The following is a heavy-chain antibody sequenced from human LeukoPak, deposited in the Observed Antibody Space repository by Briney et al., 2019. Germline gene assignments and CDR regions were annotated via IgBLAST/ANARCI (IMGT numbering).Heavy chain of an antibody. D-gene: IGHD6-13*01. CDR2: IYHSGST. CDR1: GGSISSNNW. Sequence: SGTLSLTCAVSGGSISSNNWWSWVRQPPGKGLEWIGEIYHSGSTNYNPSLKSRVTISVDTSKNQFSLKLSSVTAADTAVYYCARLRMAAAGRGTIDYWGQGTLVTVSS. CDR3: ARLRMAAAGRGTIDY. V-gene: IGHV4-4*02. J-gene: IGHJ4*02.